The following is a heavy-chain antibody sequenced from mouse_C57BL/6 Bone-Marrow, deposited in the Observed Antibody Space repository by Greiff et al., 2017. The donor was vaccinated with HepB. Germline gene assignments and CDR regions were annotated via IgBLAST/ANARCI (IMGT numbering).Heavy chain of an antibody. D-gene: IGHD1-1*01. CDR1: GYTFTGYW. CDR3: AGWGITTVVPPWFAY. J-gene: IGHJ3*01. V-gene: IGHV1-9*01. Sequence: VQLQQSGAELMKPGASVKLSCKATGYTFTGYWIEWVKQRPGHGLEWIGEILPGSGSTNYNEKFKGKATFTADTSSNTAYMQLSSLTTEDTAIYYCAGWGITTVVPPWFAYWGQGTLVTVSA. CDR2: ILPGSGST.